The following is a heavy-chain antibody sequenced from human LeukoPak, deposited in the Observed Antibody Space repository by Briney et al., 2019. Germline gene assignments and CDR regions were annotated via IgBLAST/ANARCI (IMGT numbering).Heavy chain of an antibody. V-gene: IGHV3-7*01. Sequence: GGSLRLSCAASGFTFSSFAMSWVRQVPGKGLEWVANIKQDGGEKYYVDSVKGRFTISRDNAKNSLYLQMNSLRAEDTAVYYCARGNPRYSSAIWGQGTMVTVSS. CDR2: IKQDGGEK. CDR1: GFTFSSFA. D-gene: IGHD6-25*01. CDR3: ARGNPRYSSAI. J-gene: IGHJ3*02.